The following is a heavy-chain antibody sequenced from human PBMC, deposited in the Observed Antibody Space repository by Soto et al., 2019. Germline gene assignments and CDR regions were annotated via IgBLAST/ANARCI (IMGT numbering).Heavy chain of an antibody. CDR1: GYTFSDYY. CDR3: ARRGRGHDAFDI. D-gene: IGHD3-10*01. V-gene: IGHV1-2*02. Sequence: QVQLVQSGAEVKKPGASLKVSCKTSGYTFSDYYMHLVRQAPGQGLALMGWINPDNDGTNYAQKFHGRISMHGDTSITTSYLELSGLRYDDTAIYSCARRGRGHDAFDIWGKGPMVTVSS. CDR2: INPDNDGT. J-gene: IGHJ3*02.